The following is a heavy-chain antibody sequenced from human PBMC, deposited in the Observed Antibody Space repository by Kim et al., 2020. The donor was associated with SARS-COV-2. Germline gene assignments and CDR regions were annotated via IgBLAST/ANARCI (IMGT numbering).Heavy chain of an antibody. J-gene: IGHJ4*02. Sequence: GGSLRLSCAASGLTVTSNYMSWVRQAPGKGLESVSSRHAGGTTYYADSVKVRFTISADNARNTLYLQLNSLRVDDTAVYYCARGPSPWFFDFWGQGTPV. V-gene: IGHV3-53*01. CDR2: RHAGGTT. CDR1: GLTVTSNY. D-gene: IGHD3-9*01. CDR3: ARGPSPWFFDF.